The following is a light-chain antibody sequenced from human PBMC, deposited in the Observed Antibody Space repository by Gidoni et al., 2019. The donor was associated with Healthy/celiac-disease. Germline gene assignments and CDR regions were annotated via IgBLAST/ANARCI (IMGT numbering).Light chain of an antibody. CDR1: SSDVGGYNY. Sequence: QSALTQPASVSGSPGQSTTISCTETSSDVGGYNYVSWYQQHPGKAPKLMIYDVSNRPSGVSNRFSGSKSGNTASLTISGLQAEDEADYYCSSYTSSSTLVVFGGGTKLTVL. V-gene: IGLV2-14*01. J-gene: IGLJ2*01. CDR3: SSYTSSSTLVV. CDR2: DVS.